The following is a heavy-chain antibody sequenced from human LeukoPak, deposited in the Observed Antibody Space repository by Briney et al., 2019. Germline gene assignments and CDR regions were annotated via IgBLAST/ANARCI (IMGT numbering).Heavy chain of an antibody. V-gene: IGHV7-4-1*02. CDR3: ARESYGRYYYGMDV. Sequence: ASVKVSCKASGYTFTSYAMNWVRQAPGQGLEWMGWINTNTGNPTYAQGFTGRFVFSLDTSVSTAYLQISSLKAEDTAVYYCARESYGRYYYGMDVWGQGTTVTVSS. D-gene: IGHD4-17*01. CDR1: GYTFTSYA. CDR2: INTNTGNP. J-gene: IGHJ6*02.